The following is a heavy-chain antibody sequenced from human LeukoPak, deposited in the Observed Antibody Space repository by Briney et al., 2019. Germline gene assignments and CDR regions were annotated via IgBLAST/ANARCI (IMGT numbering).Heavy chain of an antibody. D-gene: IGHD2-2*01. CDR2: IYYSGST. CDR1: GGSISSYY. V-gene: IGHV4-59*01. Sequence: SETLSLTCTVSGGSISSYYWSWIRQPPGKGLEWIGYIYYSGSTNYNPSLKSRVTISVDTSKNQFSLKLSSVTAADTAVYYCARMSRRVPAAAPTWYFDLWGRGTLVTVSS. CDR3: ARMSRRVPAAAPTWYFDL. J-gene: IGHJ2*01.